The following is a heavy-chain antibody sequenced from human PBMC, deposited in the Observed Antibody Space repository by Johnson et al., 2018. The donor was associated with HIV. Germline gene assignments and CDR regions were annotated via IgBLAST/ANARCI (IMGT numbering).Heavy chain of an antibody. CDR2: ISWNSGSI. V-gene: IGHV3-9*01. J-gene: IGHJ3*02. Sequence: VQLVESGGGLVKPGRSLRLSCAASGFTFDDYAMHWVRQAPGKGLEWVSGISWNSGSIGYADSVKGRFTISRDTSKDTLYLQMNSLRDEDTAVYYCARVKQWLLRGGTDAFDIWGQGTLVTVSS. CDR3: ARVKQWLLRGGTDAFDI. CDR1: GFTFDDYA. D-gene: IGHD6-19*01.